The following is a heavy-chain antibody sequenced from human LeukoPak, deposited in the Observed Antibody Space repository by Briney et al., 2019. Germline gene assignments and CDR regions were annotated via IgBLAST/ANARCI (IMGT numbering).Heavy chain of an antibody. D-gene: IGHD6-19*01. CDR2: IYYSGST. CDR1: GGSVSSGSYY. J-gene: IGHJ5*02. CDR3: ARDLKGIAVAGIYNWFDP. V-gene: IGHV4-61*01. Sequence: SETLSLTCTVSGGSVSSGSYYWSWIRQPPGKGLEWIGYIYYSGSTNYNPSLKSRVTISVDTSKNQFSLKLSSVTAADAAVYYCARDLKGIAVAGIYNWFDPWGQGTLVTVSS.